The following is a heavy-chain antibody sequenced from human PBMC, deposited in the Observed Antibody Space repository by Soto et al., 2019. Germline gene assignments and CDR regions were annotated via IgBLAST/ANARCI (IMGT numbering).Heavy chain of an antibody. CDR1: GGSFSGYY. D-gene: IGHD3-10*01. CDR2: IYHSGST. J-gene: IGHJ6*02. V-gene: IGHV4-34*01. CDR3: ARGGYYGSGSYYTYYYYYGMDV. Sequence: SETLSLTCAVYGGSFSGYYWTWIRQPPGTGLEWIGEIYHSGSTYYNPSLKSRVTISVDRSKNQFSLKLSSVTAADTAVYYCARGGYYGSGSYYTYYYYYGMDVWGQGTTVTVSS.